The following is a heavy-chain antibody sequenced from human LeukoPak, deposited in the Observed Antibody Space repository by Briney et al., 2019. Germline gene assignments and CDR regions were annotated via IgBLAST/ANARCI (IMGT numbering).Heavy chain of an antibody. J-gene: IGHJ6*03. Sequence: PSETLSLTCTVSGGSISSYYWSWIRQPPGKGLEWIGYIYYSGSTNYNPSLKSRVTISVDTSKNQFSLKLSSVTAADTAVYYCATATRYCTNGVCYRGYYYMDVWGKGTTVTVSS. CDR2: IYYSGST. CDR1: GGSISSYY. CDR3: ATATRYCTNGVCYRGYYYMDV. V-gene: IGHV4-59*01. D-gene: IGHD2-8*01.